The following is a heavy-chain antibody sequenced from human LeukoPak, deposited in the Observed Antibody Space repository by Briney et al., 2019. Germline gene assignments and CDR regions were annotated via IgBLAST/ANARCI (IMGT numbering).Heavy chain of an antibody. J-gene: IGHJ6*03. CDR1: GFTFSSYW. CDR3: ARGFGELNSYYYMDV. V-gene: IGHV3-7*01. CDR2: IKQDGSEK. D-gene: IGHD3-10*01. Sequence: GGSLRLSCAASGFTFSSYWMSWVRQAPGKGLEWVANIKQDGSEKYYVDSVKGRFTISRDNAKNSLYLQMNSLRAEDTAVYYCARGFGELNSYYYMDVWGKGTTVTVS.